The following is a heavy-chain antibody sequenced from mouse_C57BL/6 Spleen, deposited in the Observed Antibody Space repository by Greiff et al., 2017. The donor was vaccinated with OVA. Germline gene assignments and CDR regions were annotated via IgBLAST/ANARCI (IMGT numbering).Heavy chain of an antibody. V-gene: IGHV1-81*01. CDR1: GYTFTSYG. CDR3: ARRDYYGSVDY. J-gene: IGHJ2*01. CDR2: IYHRSGNT. D-gene: IGHD1-1*01. Sequence: QVQLQQSGAELARPGASVKLSCKASGYTFTSYGISWVKQRTGQGLEWIGEIYHRSGNTYYNEKLKGKATLTADKSSSTAYMELRSLTSEDSAVYFCARRDYYGSVDYWGQGTTLTVSS.